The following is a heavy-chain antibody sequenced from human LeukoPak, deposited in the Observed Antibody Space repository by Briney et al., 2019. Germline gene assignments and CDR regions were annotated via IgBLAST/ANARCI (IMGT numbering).Heavy chain of an antibody. D-gene: IGHD2-2*01. CDR2: IYYSGST. J-gene: IGHJ4*02. CDR1: GGSISSGGYY. CDR3: ARGRYCSSTSCLYYFDY. Sequence: SQTLSLTCTVSGGSISSGGYYWSWIRQHPGKGLEWIGYIYYSGSTYYNPSLKSRVIISVDTSKNQFSLKLSSVTAADTAVYYCARGRYCSSTSCLYYFDYWGQGTQVIVSS. V-gene: IGHV4-31*03.